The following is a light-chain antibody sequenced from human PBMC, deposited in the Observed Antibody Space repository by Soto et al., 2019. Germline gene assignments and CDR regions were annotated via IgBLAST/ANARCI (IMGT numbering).Light chain of an antibody. V-gene: IGLV2-14*01. J-gene: IGLJ1*01. CDR3: SSYTSSSTRLYV. CDR1: SSDVGGYNY. CDR2: EVS. Sequence: LTQPASVSGSPGQSITISCTGTSSDVGGYNYVSWYQQHPGKAPKLMIYEVSNRPSGVSNRFSGSKSGNTASLTISGLQAEDEADYYCSSYTSSSTRLYVFGTGTKVTVL.